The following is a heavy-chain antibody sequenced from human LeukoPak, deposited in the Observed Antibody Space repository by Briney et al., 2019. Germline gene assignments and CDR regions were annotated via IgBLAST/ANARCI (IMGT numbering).Heavy chain of an antibody. V-gene: IGHV1-46*01. CDR1: GYTFTSYY. CDR2: INPSGGST. Sequence: ASVKVSCKASGYTFTSYYMHWVRQAPGQGLEWMGIINPSGGSTSYAQKFQGRVTMTRDTSTSTVYMELSSLRSEDTAVYYCARDGPTAHQLVLLGAVAGTLDYWGQGTLVTVSS. D-gene: IGHD6-19*01. CDR3: ARDGPTAHQLVLLGAVAGTLDY. J-gene: IGHJ4*02.